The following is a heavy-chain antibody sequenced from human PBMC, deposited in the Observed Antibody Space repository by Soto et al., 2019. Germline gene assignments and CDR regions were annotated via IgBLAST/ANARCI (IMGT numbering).Heavy chain of an antibody. J-gene: IGHJ4*02. D-gene: IGHD2-8*02. CDR1: GYTFSNND. Sequence: QVQLVQSGAEVKKPGASVKVSCKTSGYTFSNNDINWVRQASGQGLEWMGWMNPNSGNTGFAQKFQGRVTMTRNTSIRTAYMELGSLRSEDTAVYYCARGITGGYSAYYFDSWGQGTLVTVSS. V-gene: IGHV1-8*01. CDR2: MNPNSGNT. CDR3: ARGITGGYSAYYFDS.